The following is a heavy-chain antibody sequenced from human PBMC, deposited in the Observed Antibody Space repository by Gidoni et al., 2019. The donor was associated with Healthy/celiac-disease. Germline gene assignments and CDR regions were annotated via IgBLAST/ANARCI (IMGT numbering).Heavy chain of an antibody. CDR2: ISGSGGST. Sequence: EVQLLESGGGLVQPGGSLRLSCAASGFSFSSYAMRWVRQAPGKGLEWVSAISGSGGSTYYADSVKGRFTIARDNSKNTLYLQMNSLRAEDTAVYYCAKGPRDWNPVYFDLWGRGTLVTVSS. J-gene: IGHJ2*01. CDR1: GFSFSSYA. D-gene: IGHD1-1*01. CDR3: AKGPRDWNPVYFDL. V-gene: IGHV3-23*01.